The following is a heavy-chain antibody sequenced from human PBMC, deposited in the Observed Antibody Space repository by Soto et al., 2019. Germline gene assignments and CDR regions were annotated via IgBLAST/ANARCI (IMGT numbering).Heavy chain of an antibody. V-gene: IGHV2-70*04. Sequence: SGPTLVNPTQTLTLTCTFSGFSLSTSGMRVSWIRQPPGKALEWLARIDWDDDKFYSTSLKTRLTISKDTSKNQVVLTMTNMDPADTATYYCARSYSSGWSPFDYWGQGTLVTVSS. J-gene: IGHJ4*02. CDR1: GFSLSTSGMR. CDR3: ARSYSSGWSPFDY. D-gene: IGHD6-19*01. CDR2: IDWDDDK.